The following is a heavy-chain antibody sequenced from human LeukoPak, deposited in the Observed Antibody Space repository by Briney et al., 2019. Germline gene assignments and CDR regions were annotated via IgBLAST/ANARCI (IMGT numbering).Heavy chain of an antibody. J-gene: IGHJ3*01. D-gene: IGHD6-13*01. CDR3: AREREYSSSSTGDAFDV. Sequence: SETLSLTCAVSGGSISSTNWWSWVRQPPGKGLEWIGEIYHSGSTNYNPSLKSRVTISVDKSKNQFSLKPSSVTAADTAVYYCAREREYSSSSTGDAFDVWGQGTMVTVSS. CDR1: GGSISSTNW. CDR2: IYHSGST. V-gene: IGHV4-4*02.